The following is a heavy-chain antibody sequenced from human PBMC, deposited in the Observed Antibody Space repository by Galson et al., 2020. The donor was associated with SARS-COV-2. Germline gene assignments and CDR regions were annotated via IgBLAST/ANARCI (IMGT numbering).Heavy chain of an antibody. CDR3: ASPFLSTTWQRNSRFFDP. V-gene: IGHV1-46*01. D-gene: IGHD3-3*02. CDR1: GDTFTRQY. Sequence: ASVKVSCKASGDTFTRQYIHWLRQAPGQGLEWMGRINPSGDSTIYAQKLQDRVTMTTDTSTTTVYMELSSLRSEDTAMYYCASPFLSTTWQRNSRFFDPWGQGTLVTVTS. J-gene: IGHJ5*02. CDR2: INPSGDST.